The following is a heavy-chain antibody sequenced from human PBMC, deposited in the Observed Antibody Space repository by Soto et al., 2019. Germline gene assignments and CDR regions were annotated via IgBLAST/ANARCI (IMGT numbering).Heavy chain of an antibody. CDR1: GFTFDDYA. Sequence: PGGSLRLSCAASGFTFDDYAMHWVRQAPGKGLEWVSGISWNSGSIGYADSVKGRFTISRDNAKNSLYLQMNSLRAEDTALYYCAKDATTIAAAAPFDYWGQGTLVTVSS. CDR2: ISWNSGSI. CDR3: AKDATTIAAAAPFDY. D-gene: IGHD6-13*01. J-gene: IGHJ4*02. V-gene: IGHV3-9*01.